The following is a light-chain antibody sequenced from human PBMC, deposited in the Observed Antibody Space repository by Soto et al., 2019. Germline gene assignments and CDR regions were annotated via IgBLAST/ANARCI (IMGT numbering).Light chain of an antibody. CDR3: QQSYNSPPIT. V-gene: IGKV1-39*01. J-gene: IGKJ5*01. CDR1: QSIFSS. CDR2: AAS. Sequence: MSEWRSSLSASVGDRVTITCRAGQSIFSSLNWYQQRPGKAPTLLIYAASSLQSGVPSRFRGSGYGTDFALTITSLQPEDFATYYCQQSYNSPPITFGQGTRLAI.